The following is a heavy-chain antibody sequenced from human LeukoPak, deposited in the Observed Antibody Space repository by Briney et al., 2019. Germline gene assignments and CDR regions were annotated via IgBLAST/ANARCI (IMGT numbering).Heavy chain of an antibody. Sequence: ASVKVSCKVSGYTLTELSMHWVRQAPGKGLEWIGGFDPEDGETIYAQKFQGRVTMTEDTSTDTAYMELSSLRSEDTAVYYCATLDSGYDSDDYWGQGTLVTVSS. CDR3: ATLDSGYDSDDY. D-gene: IGHD5-12*01. CDR2: FDPEDGET. CDR1: GYTLTELS. V-gene: IGHV1-24*01. J-gene: IGHJ4*02.